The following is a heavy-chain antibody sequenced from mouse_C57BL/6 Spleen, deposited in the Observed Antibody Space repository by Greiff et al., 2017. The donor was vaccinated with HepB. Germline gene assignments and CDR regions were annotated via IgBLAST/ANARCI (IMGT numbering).Heavy chain of an antibody. Sequence: VQLQQSGAELARPGASVKLSCKASGYTFTSYGISWVKQRTGQGLEWIGEIYPRSGNTYYNEKFKGKATLTADKSSSTAYMELRSLTSEDSAVYFCARRGDYYYGSSYDYWGQGTTLTVSS. V-gene: IGHV1-81*01. CDR1: GYTFTSYG. D-gene: IGHD1-1*01. CDR2: IYPRSGNT. J-gene: IGHJ2*01. CDR3: ARRGDYYYGSSYDY.